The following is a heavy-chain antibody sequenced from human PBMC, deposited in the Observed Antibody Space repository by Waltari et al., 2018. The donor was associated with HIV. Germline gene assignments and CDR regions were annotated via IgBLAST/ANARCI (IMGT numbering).Heavy chain of an antibody. CDR3: ARHRVWYTSSSLDY. J-gene: IGHJ4*02. CDR2: IKEDGDDK. CDR1: GFPFSAYW. Sequence: EVPVVDSGGGLVQPGGSLRLSCATSGFPFSAYWRSWFRQAPGKGLEWVASIKEDGDDKYYVDSVKGRFTISRDNAENSLSLQMTALRAEDTAIYFCARHRVWYTSSSLDYWGQGTLVTVS. V-gene: IGHV3-7*01. D-gene: IGHD6-13*01.